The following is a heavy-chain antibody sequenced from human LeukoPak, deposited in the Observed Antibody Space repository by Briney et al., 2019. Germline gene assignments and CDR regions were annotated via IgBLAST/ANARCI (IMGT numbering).Heavy chain of an antibody. J-gene: IGHJ3*02. CDR2: IYYSGST. CDR1: GGSISSYY. CDR3: ARDKKSMVRGVSSAFDI. D-gene: IGHD3-10*01. V-gene: IGHV4-59*01. Sequence: PSETLSLTCTVSGGSISSYYWSWIRQPPGKGLEWIGYIYYSGSTNYNPSLKSRVTISVDTSKNQFSLKLSSVTAADTAVYYCARDKKSMVRGVSSAFDIWGQGTMVTVPS.